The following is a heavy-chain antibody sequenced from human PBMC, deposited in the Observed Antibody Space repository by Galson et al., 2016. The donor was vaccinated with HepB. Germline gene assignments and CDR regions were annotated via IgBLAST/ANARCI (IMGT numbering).Heavy chain of an antibody. Sequence: SLRLSCAGSGFMFSSYGMHWVRQAPGKGLEWVAFISYDGSNKYYTDSVKGRFTISRDNSKNTLYLQMNSLRVEDTAVYYCAKSRNDYSNVGGYFQDWGQGTLVTVSS. J-gene: IGHJ1*01. V-gene: IGHV3-30*18. D-gene: IGHD4-11*01. CDR2: ISYDGSNK. CDR1: GFMFSSYG. CDR3: AKSRNDYSNVGGYFQD.